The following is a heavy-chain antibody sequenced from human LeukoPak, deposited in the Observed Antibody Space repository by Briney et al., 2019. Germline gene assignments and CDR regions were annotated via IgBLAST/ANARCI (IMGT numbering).Heavy chain of an antibody. V-gene: IGHV1-58*01. CDR2: IVVGSGNT. Sequence: SVKVSFKASGFTFTSSAVQWVRQARGQRLEWIGWIVVGSGNTNYAQKFQERVTITRDMSTSTAYMELSSLRSEDTAVYYCAADPNPDGVQVYWSQGTLVTVS. D-gene: IGHD1-14*01. CDR3: AADPNPDGVQVY. CDR1: GFTFTSSA. J-gene: IGHJ4*02.